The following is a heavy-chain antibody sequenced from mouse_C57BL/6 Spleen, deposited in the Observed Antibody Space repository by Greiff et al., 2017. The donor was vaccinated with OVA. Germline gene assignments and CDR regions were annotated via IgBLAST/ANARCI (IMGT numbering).Heavy chain of an antibody. CDR3: ARSIYYGICGWYFDV. Sequence: EVQLLESGPELVKPGASVKISCKASGYSFTDYNMNWVKQSKGKSLEWIGVISPNYGTTSYNQKFKGKATLTVDKSTSTYYMQLNRLTSEDSAVYYYARSIYYGICGWYFDVWGTGTTVTVSS. CDR2: ISPNYGTT. J-gene: IGHJ1*03. D-gene: IGHD2-1*01. V-gene: IGHV1-39*01. CDR1: GYSFTDYN.